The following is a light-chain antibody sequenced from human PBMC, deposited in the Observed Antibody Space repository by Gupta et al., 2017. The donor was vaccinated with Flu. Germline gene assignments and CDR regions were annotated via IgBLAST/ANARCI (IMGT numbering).Light chain of an antibody. CDR1: QCGLYSSTNQNY. Sequence: VMTKSPASLAVSLGERATIHCKSSQCGLYSSTNQNYFAWYQQKPGQPPKLLIYWASTRESGVPDRFSGSGSGTDFTLTISSLQAEDVAVYDCQQYYSTPYTFGQGTNLEIK. J-gene: IGKJ2*01. V-gene: IGKV4-1*01. CDR2: WAS. CDR3: QQYYSTPYT.